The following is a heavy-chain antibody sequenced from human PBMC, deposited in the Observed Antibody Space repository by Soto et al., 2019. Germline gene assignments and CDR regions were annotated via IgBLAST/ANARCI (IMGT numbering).Heavy chain of an antibody. Sequence: EVQLVESGGDLVQPGGSLRLSCAASGFTFSSYWLHWVRQVPGKGLVWVSRLNNDGSDTNYADSVKGLFTISRDNAKNTLYLHMNSLRAEDTAVYYCASAKTGLNDLHYWGQGTLVTVSS. CDR1: GFTFSSYW. J-gene: IGHJ4*02. CDR3: ASAKTGLNDLHY. D-gene: IGHD1-1*01. CDR2: LNNDGSDT. V-gene: IGHV3-74*01.